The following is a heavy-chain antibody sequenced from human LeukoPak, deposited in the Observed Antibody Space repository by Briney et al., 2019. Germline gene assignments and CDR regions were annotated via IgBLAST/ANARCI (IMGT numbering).Heavy chain of an antibody. V-gene: IGHV3-48*01. J-gene: IGHJ4*02. CDR3: ARFAEWFDY. Sequence: GGSLRLSCAASGFSFSSNSMNWVRQAPGKGLEWVSYISSSSSTIYYADSVKGRFTISRDNAKNSLYLQMNSLRAEDTAVYYCARFAEWFDYWGQGTLVTVSS. D-gene: IGHD1-14*01. CDR1: GFSFSSNS. CDR2: ISSSSSTI.